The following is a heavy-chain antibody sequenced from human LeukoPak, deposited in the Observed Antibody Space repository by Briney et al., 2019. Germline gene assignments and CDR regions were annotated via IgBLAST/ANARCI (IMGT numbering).Heavy chain of an antibody. CDR2: ISGGGGST. Sequence: GGSLRLSCAASGFTFTSYSMNWVRQAPGKGLEWVSTISGGGGSTYYADSVKGRFTISRDNSKNTVYLQVNSLRAEDTAVYYCAKGAGRIKMINFDYWGQGTLVTVSS. CDR3: AKGAGRIKMINFDY. J-gene: IGHJ4*02. D-gene: IGHD3-22*01. CDR1: GFTFTSYS. V-gene: IGHV3-23*01.